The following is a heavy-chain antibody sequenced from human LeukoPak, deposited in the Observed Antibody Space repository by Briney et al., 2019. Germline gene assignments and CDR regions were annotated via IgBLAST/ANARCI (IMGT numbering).Heavy chain of an antibody. CDR3: ARADGSGSFEFDY. Sequence: SETLSLTCAVSGGSISSGGYSWSWIRQPPGKGLEWIGYIYHSGSTYYNPSLKSRVTISVDRSKNQFSLKLSSVTAADTAVYYCARADGSGSFEFDYWGQGTLVTVSS. J-gene: IGHJ4*02. CDR1: GGSISSGGYS. V-gene: IGHV4-30-2*01. D-gene: IGHD3-10*01. CDR2: IYHSGST.